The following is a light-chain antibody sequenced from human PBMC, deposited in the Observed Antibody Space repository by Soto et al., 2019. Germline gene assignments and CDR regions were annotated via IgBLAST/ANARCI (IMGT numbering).Light chain of an antibody. CDR1: SSDIGGYNY. Sequence: QSALTQPASVSGSPGQSITISCTGTSSDIGGYNYVSWYRQHPGKAPELMIYDVGNQPPGVSDRFSVSKSGNTASLTISGRQTEDEADYYCSSYTSTSTLYGFGTVTKLTVL. J-gene: IGLJ1*01. CDR2: DVG. CDR3: SSYTSTSTLYG. V-gene: IGLV2-14*03.